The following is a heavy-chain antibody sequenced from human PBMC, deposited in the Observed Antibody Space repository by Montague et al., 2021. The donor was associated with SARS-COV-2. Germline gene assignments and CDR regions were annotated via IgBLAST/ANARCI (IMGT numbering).Heavy chain of an antibody. J-gene: IGHJ4*02. V-gene: IGHV5-51*01. CDR1: GYSFTNYW. Sequence: QSGAEVKEPGESLKISCKGSGYSFTNYWIAWVRQMPGKGLEWMGIIYPGDSNSTYSPSFQGQVTISSDNSISTAYLQWSSLRASDTAIYYCARSFYDWFLSRDRYFDXWGRGTLVTVSS. D-gene: IGHD3-9*01. CDR3: ARSFYDWFLSRDRYFDX. CDR2: IYPGDSNS.